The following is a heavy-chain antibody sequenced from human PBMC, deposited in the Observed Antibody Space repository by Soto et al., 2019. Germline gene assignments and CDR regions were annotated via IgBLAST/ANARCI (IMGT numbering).Heavy chain of an antibody. J-gene: IGHJ4*02. CDR1: GFTFSTYA. V-gene: IGHV3-23*01. CDR3: AKDRGGDCPDNSCYFGADY. D-gene: IGHD2-2*01. Sequence: PGGSLRLSCAASGFTFSTYAMGWVRQAPGKGLEWVSVLSDTGSSHYYAASVEGRFTISRENSKNTLSLHMDRLRVEDTAVYYCAKDRGGDCPDNSCYFGADYWGQGTPVTVSS. CDR2: LSDTGSSH.